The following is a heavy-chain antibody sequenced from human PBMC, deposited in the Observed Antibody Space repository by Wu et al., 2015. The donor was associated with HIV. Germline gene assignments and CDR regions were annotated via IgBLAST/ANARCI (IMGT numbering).Heavy chain of an antibody. CDR1: GYTFSDYH. D-gene: IGHD6-19*01. J-gene: IGHJ3*02. V-gene: IGHV1-2*02. CDR2: INPNSGGT. CDR3: ARDMGHEGRQWLVQPGAFDI. Sequence: QVQLVQSGAEVKKPGASVKVSCKASGYTFSDYHIHWVRQAPGQGLEWMGWINPNSGGTNYAQKFQGRVTMTRDTSISTAYMELSRLRSDDTAVYYCARDMGHEGRQWLVQPGAFDIWGQGTMVTVSS.